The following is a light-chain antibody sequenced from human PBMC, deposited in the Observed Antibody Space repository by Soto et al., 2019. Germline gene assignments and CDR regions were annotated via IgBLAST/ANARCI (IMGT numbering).Light chain of an antibody. CDR3: QQYGSSPALT. CDR2: GAS. V-gene: IGKV3-20*01. Sequence: EIVLTQSPGTLSLSPGERATLSCRASQSVSSSYLAWYQQKPGQAPRLLIYGASSRATGITDRFSGSGSGTDFTLTISRLEPEDFAVYYCQQYGSSPALTFGGGTEVEIK. J-gene: IGKJ4*01. CDR1: QSVSSSY.